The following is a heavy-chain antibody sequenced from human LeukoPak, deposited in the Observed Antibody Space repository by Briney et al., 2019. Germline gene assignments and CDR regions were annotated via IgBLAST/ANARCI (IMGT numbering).Heavy chain of an antibody. J-gene: IGHJ4*02. D-gene: IGHD6-19*01. CDR2: ISGSSSAI. CDR3: ARGYSSGHNL. CDR1: GFTFSSYS. V-gene: IGHV3-48*01. Sequence: PGGSLRLSCAASGFTFSSYSMNWVRQAPGKGLEWVSYISGSSSAIYYADSVKGRFTISRDNAKNSPYLQMNSLRGEDMAVYYCARGYSSGHNLWGQGTLVTVSS.